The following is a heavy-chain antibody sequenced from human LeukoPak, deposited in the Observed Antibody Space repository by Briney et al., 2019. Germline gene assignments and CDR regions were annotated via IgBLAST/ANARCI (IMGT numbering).Heavy chain of an antibody. D-gene: IGHD3-10*01. CDR3: ARRLYDSGSHSFDY. CDR2: IYSDGKT. J-gene: IGHJ4*02. V-gene: IGHV3-66*01. Sequence: GGSLRLSCAVSGFTVTNDFMTWVRQAPGKGLNWVSVIYSDGKTVYAGSVKGRFTISRDNSKNTVFLEMKSLRAEDTAVYYCARRLYDSGSHSFDYWGQGTLVTVSS. CDR1: GFTVTNDF.